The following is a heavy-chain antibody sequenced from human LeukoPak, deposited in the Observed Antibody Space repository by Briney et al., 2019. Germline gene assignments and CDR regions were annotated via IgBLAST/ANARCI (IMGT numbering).Heavy chain of an antibody. J-gene: IGHJ5*02. CDR1: RIIVSSNY. V-gene: IGHV3-66*01. CDR3: ARDRSWFDP. Sequence: GGSLRPSCAASRIIVSSNYMSWVRQAPGKGLEWVSVIYSGGSTYYADSVKGRFTISRDNSKNTLYLQMNSLRAEDTAVYYCARDRSWFDPWGQGTLVTVSS. CDR2: IYSGGST.